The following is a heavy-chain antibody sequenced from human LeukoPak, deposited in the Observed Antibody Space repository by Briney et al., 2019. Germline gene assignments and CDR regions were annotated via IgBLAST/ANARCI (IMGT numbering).Heavy chain of an antibody. CDR1: GGFFNDYY. J-gene: IGHJ4*02. CDR3: ARRRSGDV. D-gene: IGHD3-10*01. Sequence: SETLSLTCAVYGGFFNDYYWSWMRQPPGKGLEWIGEISNTGSTNYNPSLKSRVTISVDTSKNQFSLMLSSVTAADTAVYYCARRRSGDVWGQGTLVTVSS. V-gene: IGHV4-34*01. CDR2: ISNTGST.